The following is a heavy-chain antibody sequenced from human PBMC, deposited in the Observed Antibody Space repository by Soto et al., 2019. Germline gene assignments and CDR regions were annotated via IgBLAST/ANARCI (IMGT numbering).Heavy chain of an antibody. CDR1: GLTFSSYA. CDR3: AREYRLRLGSSLEIDY. D-gene: IGHD6-6*01. J-gene: IGHJ4*02. CDR2: IDGTGTST. V-gene: IGHV3-23*01. Sequence: GGSLRLSCVGSGLTFSSYAMGWVRQAPGKGLEWVSGIDGTGTSTYYAESVKGRFTISRDNSKNTLYLQMNSLRAEDTAVYYCAREYRLRLGSSLEIDYWGQGTLVTVSS.